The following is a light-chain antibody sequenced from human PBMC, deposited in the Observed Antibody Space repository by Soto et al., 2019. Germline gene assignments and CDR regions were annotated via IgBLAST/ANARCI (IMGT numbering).Light chain of an antibody. CDR1: QSVLYSGNNRNY. CDR2: WAS. V-gene: IGKV4-1*01. J-gene: IGKJ1*01. CDR3: QQYGSSGT. Sequence: DTVLTHSPDSLSLSLGERATINSTSSQSVLYSGNNRNYLAWYQQKPGQPPKLLINWASTRESGVPDRFSGSGSGTDFTLTISRLEPEDFAVYYCQQYGSSGTFGQGTKVDI.